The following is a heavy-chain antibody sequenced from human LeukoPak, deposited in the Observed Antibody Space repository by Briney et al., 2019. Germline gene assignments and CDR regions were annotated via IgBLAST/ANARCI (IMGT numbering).Heavy chain of an antibody. CDR3: ASGITIFGVDRRGIN. V-gene: IGHV1-18*01. CDR2: ISAYNGNT. J-gene: IGHJ4*02. D-gene: IGHD3-3*01. Sequence: ASVKVSCKASGYTFTSYGISWVRQAPGQGLEWMGWISAYNGNTNYAQKLQGRDTMTTDTSTSTAYMELRSLRSDDTAVYYCASGITIFGVDRRGINWGQGTLVTVSS. CDR1: GYTFTSYG.